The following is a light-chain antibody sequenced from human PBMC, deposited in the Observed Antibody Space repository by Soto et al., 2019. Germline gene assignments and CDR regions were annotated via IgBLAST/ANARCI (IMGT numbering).Light chain of an antibody. J-gene: IGLJ2*01. CDR2: GNS. CDR3: QSYDSSLSGVV. V-gene: IGLV1-40*01. CDR1: SSNIGAGYD. Sequence: QLVLTQPPSVSGAPGQRVTISCTGSSSNIGAGYDVHWYQQHPGTGPKILIHGNSNPPSGVPDRFSVSKSGTSASLAITGLQAEAEAEYYCQSYDSSLSGVVFGGGTKLTVL.